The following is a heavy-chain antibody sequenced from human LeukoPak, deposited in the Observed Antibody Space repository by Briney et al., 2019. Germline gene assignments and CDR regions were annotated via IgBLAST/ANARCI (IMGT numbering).Heavy chain of an antibody. CDR3: ARSPDSVRLDY. Sequence: SSETLSLTCTVSGYSISSPYYWGWIRQPPGKGLEWIGNILNGGKTHYHPSLKSRVTISGDTSKNQFSLKLSSVTAADTAVYYCARSPDSVRLDYWGQGTLVTVSS. CDR1: GYSISSPYY. D-gene: IGHD3-16*02. J-gene: IGHJ4*02. CDR2: ILNGGKT. V-gene: IGHV4-38-2*02.